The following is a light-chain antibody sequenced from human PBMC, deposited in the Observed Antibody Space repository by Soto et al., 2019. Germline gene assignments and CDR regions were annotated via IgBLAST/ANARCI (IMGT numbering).Light chain of an antibody. CDR3: AAWDGSLNVVL. J-gene: IGLJ3*02. CDR1: SSNIGTNT. CDR2: STN. Sequence: QPVLTQPPSASGTPGQRVTISCSGSSSNIGTNTVNWYQQFPRSAPKLLMYSTNQRPSGVPDRFSGSKSGTSASLAISGLQSEDGADYYCAAWDGSLNVVLFGGGTKVTVL. V-gene: IGLV1-44*01.